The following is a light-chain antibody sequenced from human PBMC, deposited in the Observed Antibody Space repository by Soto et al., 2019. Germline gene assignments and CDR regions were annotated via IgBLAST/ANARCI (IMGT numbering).Light chain of an antibody. CDR3: QSVDSSGDFHV. J-gene: IGLJ1*01. V-gene: IGLV3-25*02. CDR2: KNT. Sequence: SYELTQPPSVSVSPGQTARITCSGDAMPEQYGYWYQQKPGQAPMLVIYKNTERPSGIPERFSGSSSGTTVTLTISGVQAEDEADYFCQSVDSSGDFHVLGTGTKVTV. CDR1: AMPEQY.